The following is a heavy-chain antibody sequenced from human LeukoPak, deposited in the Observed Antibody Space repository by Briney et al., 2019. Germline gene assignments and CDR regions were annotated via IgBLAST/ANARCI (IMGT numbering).Heavy chain of an antibody. Sequence: GGSLRLSCVVSGITLSNYGMSWVRQAPGKGLEWVSVIYSGGSTYYADSVKGRFTISRDNSKNTLYLQMNSLKAEDTAVYYCASSLIVVARDAFDIWGQGTMVTVSS. V-gene: IGHV3-66*01. D-gene: IGHD3-22*01. J-gene: IGHJ3*02. CDR3: ASSLIVVARDAFDI. CDR2: IYSGGST. CDR1: GITLSNYG.